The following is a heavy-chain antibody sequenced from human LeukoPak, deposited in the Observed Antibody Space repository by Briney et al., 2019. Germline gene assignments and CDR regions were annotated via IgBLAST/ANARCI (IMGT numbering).Heavy chain of an antibody. D-gene: IGHD3-10*01. J-gene: IGHJ4*02. Sequence: GGSLRLSCAASGFTFSSYSMNWVRQAPGKGLEWVSAISGSGRSTYYADSVKGRFTISRDNSKNTLYLQMNSLRAEDTAVYYCAKEANRRFGESRRLYYFDYWGQGTLVIVSS. CDR1: GFTFSSYS. CDR3: AKEANRRFGESRRLYYFDY. CDR2: ISGSGRST. V-gene: IGHV3-23*01.